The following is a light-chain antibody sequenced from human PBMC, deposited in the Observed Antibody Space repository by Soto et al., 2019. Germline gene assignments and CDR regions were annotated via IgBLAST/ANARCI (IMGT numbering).Light chain of an antibody. J-gene: IGKJ1*01. CDR2: AAS. CDR3: QQANSFPQT. CDR1: QGSSSW. V-gene: IGKV1-12*01. Sequence: DIQMTQSPSSVSASVGDRVTITCRASQGSSSWLAWYQQKPGKAPKLLIYAASRLQSGVPSRFSGSGSGTDFTLTISSLQPEDFATYYCQQANSFPQTLGQGTQVEIK.